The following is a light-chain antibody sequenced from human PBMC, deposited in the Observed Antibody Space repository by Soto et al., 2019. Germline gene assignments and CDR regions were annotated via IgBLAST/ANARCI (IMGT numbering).Light chain of an antibody. V-gene: IGKV3D-15*01. Sequence: EIVMTQSPATLSVSPGERATLSCRASQSVSSNLAWYQQKPGRAPRLLMCGACARATGIPSRFSGSGSGTEFTLTISSLQPEDFATYYCQQSYSTPTFGQGTKVDIK. J-gene: IGKJ1*01. CDR3: QQSYSTPT. CDR2: GAC. CDR1: QSVSSN.